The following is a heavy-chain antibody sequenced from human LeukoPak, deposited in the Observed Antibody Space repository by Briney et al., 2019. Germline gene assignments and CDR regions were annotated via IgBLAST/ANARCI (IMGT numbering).Heavy chain of an antibody. J-gene: IGHJ5*02. CDR3: ARLLGDYSNYVWRHNWFDP. CDR2: IYPGDSDT. CDR1: GYSFTSYW. Sequence: GESLKISCKGSGYSFTSYWIGWVRQMPGKGLESMGIIYPGDSDTRYSPSFQGQVTISADKSISTAYLQWSSLKASDTAMYYCARLLGDYSNYVWRHNWFDPWGQGTLVTVSS. V-gene: IGHV5-51*01. D-gene: IGHD4-11*01.